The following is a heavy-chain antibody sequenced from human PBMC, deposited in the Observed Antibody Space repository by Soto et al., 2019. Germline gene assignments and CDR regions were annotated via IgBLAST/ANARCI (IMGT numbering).Heavy chain of an antibody. Sequence: QVQLVESGGGVVQPGRSLRLSCAASGFTFSSYGLHWVRQAPGKGLEWVAVISYDGNNKYYADSVKGRFTISRDNSKNPLYLKMNSLRAEDTAVYYCAKAVYNWNDGFFDYWGQGTLVTVSS. CDR2: ISYDGNNK. V-gene: IGHV3-30*18. CDR1: GFTFSSYG. CDR3: AKAVYNWNDGFFDY. D-gene: IGHD1-1*01. J-gene: IGHJ4*02.